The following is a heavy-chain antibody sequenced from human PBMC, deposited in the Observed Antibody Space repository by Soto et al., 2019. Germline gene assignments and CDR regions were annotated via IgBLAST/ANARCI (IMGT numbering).Heavy chain of an antibody. D-gene: IGHD6-19*01. Sequence: PSETLSLTCTVSGGSISSYYWSWIRQPPGKGLEWIGYIYYSGSTNYNPSLKSRVTISVDTSKNQFSLKLSSVTAADTAAYYCARSSSGWYGPFDYWGQGTLVTVSS. CDR3: ARSSSGWYGPFDY. CDR2: IYYSGST. J-gene: IGHJ4*02. V-gene: IGHV4-59*01. CDR1: GGSISSYY.